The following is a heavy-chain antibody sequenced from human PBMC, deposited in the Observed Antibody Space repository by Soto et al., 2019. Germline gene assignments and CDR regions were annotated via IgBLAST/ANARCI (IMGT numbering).Heavy chain of an antibody. V-gene: IGHV3-23*01. J-gene: IGHJ4*02. CDR3: ARAKQKHIVVPGADY. CDR2: ISSSGGNT. D-gene: IGHD2-2*01. CDR1: GFTFSSYA. Sequence: PGGSLRLSCAASGFTFSSYAMSWVRQAPGKGLEWVTAISSSGGNTYYADSVKGRFTVSRDNSKSTLYLQMSSLRAEDTAVYYCARAKQKHIVVPGADYWGQGTLVTVSS.